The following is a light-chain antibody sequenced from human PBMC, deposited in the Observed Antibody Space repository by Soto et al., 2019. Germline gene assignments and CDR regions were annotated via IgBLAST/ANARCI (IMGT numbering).Light chain of an antibody. J-gene: IGLJ2*01. V-gene: IGLV1-40*01. CDR1: SSNIGAGYD. Sequence: QSVLTQPPSVSGAPGQRVTISCTGSSSNIGAGYDVHWYQQLPGTAPKLLIYGNSNRPSGVPDRFSGSKSGTSASLAITGRQAEDEAAYYCQSYDSSLDVVFGGGTKLTVL. CDR3: QSYDSSLDVV. CDR2: GNS.